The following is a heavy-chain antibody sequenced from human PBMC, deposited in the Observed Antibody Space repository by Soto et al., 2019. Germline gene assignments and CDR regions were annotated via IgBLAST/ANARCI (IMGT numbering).Heavy chain of an antibody. Sequence: GGSLRLSCAASGFTFSSYAMSWVRQAPGKGLEWVSAISGSGGSTYYADSVKGRFTISRDNSKNTLYLQMNSLRAEDTAVYYCAKDRLLWFGELLTPDDAFDIWGQGTMVTVSS. CDR2: ISGSGGST. V-gene: IGHV3-23*01. J-gene: IGHJ3*02. CDR3: AKDRLLWFGELLTPDDAFDI. D-gene: IGHD3-10*01. CDR1: GFTFSSYA.